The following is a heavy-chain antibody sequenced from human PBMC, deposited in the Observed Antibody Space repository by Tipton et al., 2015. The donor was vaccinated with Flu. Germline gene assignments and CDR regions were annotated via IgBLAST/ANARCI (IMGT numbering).Heavy chain of an antibody. J-gene: IGHJ3*01. CDR2: IYTRGGT. D-gene: IGHD3-9*01. CDR1: GGSMTSNSNTYY. V-gene: IGHV4-61*02. Sequence: TLSLTCTVSGGSMTSNSNTYYWSWIRQSAGKGLEWLGRIYTRGGTNYNPSLKSRVTMSLYTSKNQVTPSLTSVTAADTAVYYCAKGVGKGFYDILTGYTTYAFDLWGQGTMVTVS. CDR3: AKGVGKGFYDILTGYTTYAFDL.